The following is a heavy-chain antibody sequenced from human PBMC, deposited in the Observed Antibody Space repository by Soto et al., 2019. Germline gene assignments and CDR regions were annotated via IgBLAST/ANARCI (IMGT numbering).Heavy chain of an antibody. Sequence: SETLSLTCTVSGASISGFYWSWVRKSAGKGLEWIGRIYATGTTDYNPSLKSRVTMSVDTSKKQFSLKVTSVTAADTAVYYCARYSTNWFQTEGMDVWGQGTKVTVSS. J-gene: IGHJ6*02. CDR3: ARYSTNWFQTEGMDV. V-gene: IGHV4-4*07. CDR1: GASISGFY. D-gene: IGHD3-9*01. CDR2: IYATGTT.